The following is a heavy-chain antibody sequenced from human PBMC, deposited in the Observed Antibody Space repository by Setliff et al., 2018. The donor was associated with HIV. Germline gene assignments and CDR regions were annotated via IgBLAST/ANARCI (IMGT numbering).Heavy chain of an antibody. V-gene: IGHV1-18*01. CDR3: AREVRVAVAGLGY. J-gene: IGHJ4*02. D-gene: IGHD6-19*01. Sequence: ASVKVSCKASGGTFSSYAISWVRQAPGQGLEWMGWISAYNGNTNYAQKLQGRVTMTTDTSTSTADMELRSLRSDDTAVYYCAREVRVAVAGLGYWGQGTLVTVSS. CDR2: ISAYNGNT. CDR1: GGTFSSYA.